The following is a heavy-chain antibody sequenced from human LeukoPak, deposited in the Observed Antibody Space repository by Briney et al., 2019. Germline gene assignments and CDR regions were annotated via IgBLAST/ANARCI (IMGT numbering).Heavy chain of an antibody. CDR3: TRVIAATGLRSYYYVMDV. CDR1: GGSFSVYY. J-gene: IGHJ6*02. Sequence: SETLSHTRALCGGSFSVYYWSCIPPPPGERRECGGEINHSGGTNYNASLKSRVTISVDTSKNQFPQRLSSVSAGDTAAQHCTRVIAATGLRSYYYVMDVWGQGTTVT. D-gene: IGHD6-13*01. V-gene: IGHV4-34*01. CDR2: INHSGGT.